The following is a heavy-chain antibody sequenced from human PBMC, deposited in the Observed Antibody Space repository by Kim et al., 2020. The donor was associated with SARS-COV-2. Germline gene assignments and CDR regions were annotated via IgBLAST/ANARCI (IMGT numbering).Heavy chain of an antibody. D-gene: IGHD3-10*01. CDR2: ISYDGSNK. Sequence: GGSLRLSCAASGFTFSSCAIHWVRQAPGKGLEGVAVISYDGSNKNYADSVKGRFTISRDNSKNTLYLQMNSRRAEDTALYYCARDPGSRLRGLTYSYYGMDVWGQGTTVTVSS. CDR1: GFTFSSCA. J-gene: IGHJ6*02. CDR3: ARDPGSRLRGLTYSYYGMDV. V-gene: IGHV3-30-3*01.